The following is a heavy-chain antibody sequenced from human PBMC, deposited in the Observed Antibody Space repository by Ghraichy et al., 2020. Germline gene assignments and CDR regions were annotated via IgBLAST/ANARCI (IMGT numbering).Heavy chain of an antibody. CDR1: GGSISSYY. CDR2: IYYSGST. V-gene: IGHV4-59*01. J-gene: IGHJ6*02. CDR3: ARDNYYYGMDV. Sequence: SETLSLTCTVSGGSISSYYWSWIRQPPGKGLEWIGYIYYSGSTNYNPSLKSRVTISVDTSKNQFSLKLSSVTAADTAVYYCARDNYYYGMDVWGQGTTVTVSS.